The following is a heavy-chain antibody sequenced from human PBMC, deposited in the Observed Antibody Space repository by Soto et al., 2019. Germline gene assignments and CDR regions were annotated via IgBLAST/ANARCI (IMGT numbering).Heavy chain of an antibody. D-gene: IGHD6-6*01. CDR3: ARDSRSSSSGTNWFDP. CDR1: GGSISSSSYY. CDR2: IYYSGST. J-gene: IGHJ5*02. Sequence: SETLSLTCTVSGGSISSSSYYWGWIRQPPGKGLEWIGSIYYSGSTYYNPSLKSRVTISVDTSKNQFSLKLSSVTAADTAVYYCARDSRSSSSGTNWFDPWGQGTLVTVSS. V-gene: IGHV4-39*02.